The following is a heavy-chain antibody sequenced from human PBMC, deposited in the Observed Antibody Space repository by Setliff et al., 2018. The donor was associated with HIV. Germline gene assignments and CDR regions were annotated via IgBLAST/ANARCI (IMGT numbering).Heavy chain of an antibody. Sequence: GGSLRLSCAASGFTFSRYVMHWVRQAPGKGLEWVAYIRNDGSDKYAAVSLRGRFTISRDNSKNTLYLQMNSLRTEDTAVYFCARDRRRRTLAGIGSYFDYWGQGTMVTVSS. V-gene: IGHV3-30*02. CDR2: IRNDGSDK. CDR3: ARDRRRRTLAGIGSYFDY. D-gene: IGHD6-19*01. CDR1: GFTFSRYV. J-gene: IGHJ4*02.